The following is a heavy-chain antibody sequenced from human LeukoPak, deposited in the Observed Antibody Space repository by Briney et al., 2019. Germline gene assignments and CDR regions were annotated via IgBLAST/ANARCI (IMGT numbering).Heavy chain of an antibody. J-gene: IGHJ6*02. CDR2: ISSRGDTI. D-gene: IGHD3-10*01. CDR3: VRDYSGLGTYYNAYYGMDA. CDR1: GFTFSIYN. V-gene: IGHV3-48*03. Sequence: RGSLRLSCLAPGFTFSIYNMNWVRQAPGKGLEWVSYISSRGDTIYYADSVKGRFTISRDNAKKSLSLQMSSLRAEDTAVYYCVRDYSGLGTYYNAYYGMDAWGQGTTVTVSS.